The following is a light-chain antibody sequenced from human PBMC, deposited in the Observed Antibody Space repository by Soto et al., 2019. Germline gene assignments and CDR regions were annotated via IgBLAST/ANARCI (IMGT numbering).Light chain of an antibody. V-gene: IGKV3-20*01. CDR2: GAS. CDR3: QQYGNSPWT. J-gene: IGKJ1*01. Sequence: EIVLTQSPGTLSLSPGERATLSCRACQSVSSSYLVWYQQKPGQAPTLLIYGASTRATGIPDRFSGSGSGTDFTLTISRLEPEDFAVYYCQQYGNSPWTFGQGTEVEI. CDR1: QSVSSSY.